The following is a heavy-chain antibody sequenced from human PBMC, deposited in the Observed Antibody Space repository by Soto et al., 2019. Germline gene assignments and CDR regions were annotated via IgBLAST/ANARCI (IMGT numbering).Heavy chain of an antibody. CDR3: ARGGGSHYHNHEFDL. V-gene: IGHV4-59*01. CDR2: VSSTGST. Sequence: QVQLQESGPGLVKPSETLSLTCTVSGASITQYYWNWIRQSPGKGLEWIVSVSSTGSTVFNPSPTSRVTVSLDTSKNPCSLTLNSVTAADTAVYYCARGGGSHYHNHEFDLWGQGTLATVSS. J-gene: IGHJ4*02. D-gene: IGHD3-22*01. CDR1: GASITQYY.